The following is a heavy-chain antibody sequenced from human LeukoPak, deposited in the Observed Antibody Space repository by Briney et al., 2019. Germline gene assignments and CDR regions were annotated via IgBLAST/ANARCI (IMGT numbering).Heavy chain of an antibody. V-gene: IGHV5-51*01. CDR1: GYNFTNYG. Sequence: GESLQISCKGSGYNFTNYGIGWVRQMPGKGLEWMGIIYPGDSDTRYSPSFQGQVTISADKSISTAYLQWSSLKASDTAMYYCARQPYSTVTSHFDYWGQGTLVTVSS. CDR3: ARQPYSTVTSHFDY. D-gene: IGHD4-17*01. CDR2: IYPGDSDT. J-gene: IGHJ4*02.